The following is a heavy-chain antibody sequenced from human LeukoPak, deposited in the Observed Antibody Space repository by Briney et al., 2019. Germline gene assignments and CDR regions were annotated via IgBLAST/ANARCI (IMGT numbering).Heavy chain of an antibody. D-gene: IGHD3-3*01. J-gene: IGHJ4*02. CDR2: ISSSGSTI. CDR1: GFTFSDYY. V-gene: IGHV3-11*01. CDR3: AKDGGGYDFWSGYYVYFDY. Sequence: SGGSLRLSCAASGFTFSDYYMSWIRQAPGKGLEWVSYISSSGSTIYYADSVKGRFTISRDNAKNSLYLQMNSLRAEDTALYYCAKDGGGYDFWSGYYVYFDYWGQGTLVTVSS.